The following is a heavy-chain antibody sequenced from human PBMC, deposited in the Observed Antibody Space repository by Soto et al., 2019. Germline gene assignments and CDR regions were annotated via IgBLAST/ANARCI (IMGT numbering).Heavy chain of an antibody. Sequence: QVQLVQSGAEVKKPGSSVKVSCEASGATLNTFINYGITWERQAPGQGLEWMGGIIPVFGSAHYAQKFQGRVTISADESTRTAYMELSSLRADDTAVYYCARGAATKIVVVMYDAFEIWGQGTMVTVSS. CDR3: ARGAATKIVVVMYDAFEI. J-gene: IGHJ3*02. CDR1: GATLNTFINYG. D-gene: IGHD3-22*01. CDR2: IIPVFGSA. V-gene: IGHV1-69*12.